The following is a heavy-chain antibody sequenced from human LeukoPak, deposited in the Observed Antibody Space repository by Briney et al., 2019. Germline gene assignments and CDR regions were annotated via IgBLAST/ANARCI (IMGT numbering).Heavy chain of an antibody. D-gene: IGHD1-26*01. CDR2: IYYSGST. J-gene: IGHJ4*02. CDR1: GYSISSGFY. V-gene: IGHV4-61*01. CDR3: ASGSYLFYYFNY. Sequence: ETLSLTCSVSGYSISSGFYWSWIRQPPGKGLEWIGYIYYSGSTIYNPSLKSRVTMSLDTSKNQFSLKLNSVTAADTAVYYCASGSYLFYYFNYWGQGTLVTVSS.